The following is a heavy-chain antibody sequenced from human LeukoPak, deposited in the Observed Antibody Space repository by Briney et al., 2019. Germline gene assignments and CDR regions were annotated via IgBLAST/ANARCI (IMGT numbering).Heavy chain of an antibody. CDR1: GYTLTELS. V-gene: IGHV1-24*01. CDR3: ALRGQWLAYFQH. Sequence: GASVKVSCKVSGYTLTELSMHWVRQAPGKGLEWMGGFDPEDGETIYAQKFQGRVTMTEDTSTDTAYMELSSLRSEDTAVYYCALRGQWLAYFQHWGQGTLVTVSS. J-gene: IGHJ1*01. CDR2: FDPEDGET. D-gene: IGHD6-19*01.